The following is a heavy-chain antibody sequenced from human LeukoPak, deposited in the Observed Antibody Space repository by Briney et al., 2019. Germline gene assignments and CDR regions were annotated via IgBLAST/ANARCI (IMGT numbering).Heavy chain of an antibody. Sequence: ASVKVSCKASGYTFTGYHMHWVRQAPGQGLEWVGRINPNSGDTNYAQKFQGRVAMTRDTSIATVFMDLTRLRSDDTAVYYCARDYCSSTSCLFDYWGQGTLVTVSS. CDR1: GYTFTGYH. CDR3: ARDYCSSTSCLFDY. J-gene: IGHJ4*02. V-gene: IGHV1-2*06. D-gene: IGHD2-2*01. CDR2: INPNSGDT.